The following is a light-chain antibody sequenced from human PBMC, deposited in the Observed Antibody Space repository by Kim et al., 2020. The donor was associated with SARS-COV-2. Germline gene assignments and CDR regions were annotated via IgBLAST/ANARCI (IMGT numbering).Light chain of an antibody. J-gene: IGKJ1*01. Sequence: EVVMTQSPATLSVSPGARATLSCRDSESVHSNLAWYQQRPGQAPRLLIYGASPRAPGIPARFRGSGSGTEFTLTISSLQSEDSAVYYCQQYNRWPRTFGQGTKVDIK. V-gene: IGKV3-15*01. CDR1: ESVHSN. CDR3: QQYNRWPRT. CDR2: GAS.